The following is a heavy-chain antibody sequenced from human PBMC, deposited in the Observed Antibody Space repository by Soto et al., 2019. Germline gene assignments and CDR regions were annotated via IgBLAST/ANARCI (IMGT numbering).Heavy chain of an antibody. D-gene: IGHD5-12*01. J-gene: IGHJ4*02. Sequence: GGSLRLSCAASGFTFGIHWMSWVRQAPGKGLEWVANIKQDGSEKNYVDSVKGRFTISRDNAKNSLYLQMGSLRVEDTAVYYCARDWRDGYNYCFDYWGQGTLVTVSS. CDR1: GFTFGIHW. CDR3: ARDWRDGYNYCFDY. V-gene: IGHV3-7*05. CDR2: IKQDGSEK.